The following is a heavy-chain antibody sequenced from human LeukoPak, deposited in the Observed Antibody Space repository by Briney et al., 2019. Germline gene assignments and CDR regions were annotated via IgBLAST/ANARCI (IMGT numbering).Heavy chain of an antibody. CDR3: AVTATPGHYFDY. CDR2: MYYSGTT. CDR1: GGYISTNSYY. V-gene: IGHV4-39*01. D-gene: IGHD2-15*01. J-gene: IGHJ4*02. Sequence: SETLSLTCTVSGGYISTNSYYWGWVRQPPGKGLVWIGSMYYSGTTYYNPSLKSRVTISVDTSKNQFSLKLSSLTAADTAVYYCAVTATPGHYFDYWGQGSLVTVSS.